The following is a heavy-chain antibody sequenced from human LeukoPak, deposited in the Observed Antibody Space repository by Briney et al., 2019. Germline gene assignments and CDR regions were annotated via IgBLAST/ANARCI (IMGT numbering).Heavy chain of an antibody. CDR2: IYSSGST. V-gene: IGHV4-39*07. CDR3: ARGTYDYVWGSYRPRGTDY. D-gene: IGHD3-16*02. Sequence: SETLSLTCTVSGGSISSSGYYWGWIRQPPGKGLEWIGSIYSSGSTYYNPSLKSRVTISVDTSKNQFSLKLSSVTAADTAVYYCARGTYDYVWGSYRPRGTDYWGQGTLVTVSS. CDR1: GGSISSSGYY. J-gene: IGHJ4*02.